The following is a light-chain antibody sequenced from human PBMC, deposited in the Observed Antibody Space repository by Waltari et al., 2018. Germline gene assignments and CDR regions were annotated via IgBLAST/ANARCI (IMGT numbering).Light chain of an antibody. CDR2: GAS. V-gene: IGKV3-15*01. CDR1: QSVSSN. CDR3: QQYNNWPRT. J-gene: IGKJ1*01. Sequence: EIVMTPSPATLSVSPGERATLSCRASQSVSSNLAWYQQKPGQAPRPLSYGASTSATGIPARCSCRGSGTEFTLTIRSLQSEDFAVYYCQQYNNWPRTFGQGTKVEIK.